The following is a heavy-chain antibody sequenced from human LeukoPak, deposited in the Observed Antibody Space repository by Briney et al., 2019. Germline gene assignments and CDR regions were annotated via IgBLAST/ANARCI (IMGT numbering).Heavy chain of an antibody. J-gene: IGHJ6*03. CDR3: ARRRVMTYYMDV. Sequence: PSETLSLTCAVYGGSFSGSSWSWIRQPPGKGLEWIGEINRSGDANYNPSLKSRVTMSVDTSKNQFSLKLSSVTAADTAVYYCARRRVMTYYMDVWGKGTTVTISS. CDR1: GGSFSGSS. V-gene: IGHV4-34*01. D-gene: IGHD3-22*01. CDR2: INRSGDA.